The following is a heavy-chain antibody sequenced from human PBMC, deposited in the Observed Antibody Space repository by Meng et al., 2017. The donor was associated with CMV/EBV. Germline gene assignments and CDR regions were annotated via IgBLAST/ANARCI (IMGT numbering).Heavy chain of an antibody. D-gene: IGHD6-13*01. J-gene: IGHJ2*01. CDR1: GGSISSGDYY. CDR2: IYYSGST. CDR3: AREGSSSSYWYFDL. Sequence: QVRCQGPGPGLVKPSQTLSPTCTGPGGSISSGDYYWSWIRQPPGKGLEWIGYIYYSGSTYYNPSLKSRVTISVDTSKNQFSLKLSSVTAADTAVYYCAREGSSSSYWYFDLWGRGTLVTVSS. V-gene: IGHV4-30-4*08.